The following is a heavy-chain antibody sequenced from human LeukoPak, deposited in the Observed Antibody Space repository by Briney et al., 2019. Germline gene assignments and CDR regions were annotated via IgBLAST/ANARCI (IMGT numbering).Heavy chain of an antibody. CDR1: GYSISSGYY. V-gene: IGHV4-38-2*02. Sequence: SETLSLTCTVSGYSISSGYYWGWIRQPPGKGLEWIGSIYHSGSTYYNPSLKSRVTISVDTSKNQFSLKLSSVTAADTAVYYCASARGWQLVELYFDYWGQGTLVTVSS. D-gene: IGHD6-6*01. CDR3: ASARGWQLVELYFDY. CDR2: IYHSGST. J-gene: IGHJ4*02.